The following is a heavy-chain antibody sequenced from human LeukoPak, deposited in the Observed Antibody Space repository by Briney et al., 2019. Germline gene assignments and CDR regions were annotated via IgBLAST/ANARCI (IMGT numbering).Heavy chain of an antibody. J-gene: IGHJ4*02. Sequence: PSETLSLTCTVSGGSISSSSYYWGWLRQPPGKGLEWIGSIYYSGSTYYNPSLKSRVTISVDTSKNQFSLKLSSVTAADTAVYYCARRDLYQYYFDYWGQGTLVTVSS. CDR1: GGSISSSSYY. CDR3: ARRDLYQYYFDY. CDR2: IYYSGST. D-gene: IGHD2-8*01. V-gene: IGHV4-39*01.